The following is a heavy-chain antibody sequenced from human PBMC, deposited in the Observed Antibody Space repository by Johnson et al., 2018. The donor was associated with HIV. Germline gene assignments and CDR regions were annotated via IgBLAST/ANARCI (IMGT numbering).Heavy chain of an antibody. D-gene: IGHD4-17*01. CDR1: GFTFSSYA. V-gene: IGHV3-30*14. Sequence: QVQLVESGGGVVQPGRSLRLSCAASGFTFSSYALHWVRQAPGKGLEWVAVIFTVGDVYYADSVKGRFTISRDNSKNCLYLQMNRLRAEDTAVYDCARMTTTVSHHDGFDIWGQGTMVTVSS. J-gene: IGHJ3*02. CDR2: IFTVGDV. CDR3: ARMTTTVSHHDGFDI.